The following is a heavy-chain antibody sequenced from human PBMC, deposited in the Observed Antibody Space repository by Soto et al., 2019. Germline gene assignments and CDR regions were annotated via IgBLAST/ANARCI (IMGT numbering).Heavy chain of an antibody. CDR1: GFTFSSYG. D-gene: IGHD3-9*01. V-gene: IGHV3-30*18. Sequence: QVQLVESGGGVVQPGRSLRLSCAASGFTFSSYGIHWVRQAPGKGLEWVAVISYDGFNKFYADSVKGRFTISRDDSKNTLYLQMNSLRAEDTAVYYCAKSFMEGLRYFDPVDYWGQGTLVTVSS. J-gene: IGHJ4*02. CDR3: AKSFMEGLRYFDPVDY. CDR2: ISYDGFNK.